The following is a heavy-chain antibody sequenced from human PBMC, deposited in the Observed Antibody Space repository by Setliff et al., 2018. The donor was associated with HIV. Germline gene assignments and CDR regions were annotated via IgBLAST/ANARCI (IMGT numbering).Heavy chain of an antibody. D-gene: IGHD1-26*01. J-gene: IGHJ5*02. CDR3: AGSMGATKGSWFEP. CDR1: GGSFSGYY. V-gene: IGHV4-59*10. Sequence: PSETLSLTCAVYGGSFSGYYWSWIRQPPGKGLEWIGRIYPSGTINYNPSLKSRVTMSVDTSKNQFSLRLTSVSAADTALYYCAGSMGATKGSWFEPWGQGTLVTVSS. CDR2: IYPSGTI.